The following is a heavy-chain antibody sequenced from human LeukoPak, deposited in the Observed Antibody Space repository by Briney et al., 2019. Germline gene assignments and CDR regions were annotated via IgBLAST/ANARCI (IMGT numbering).Heavy chain of an antibody. J-gene: IGHJ4*02. V-gene: IGHV4-31*03. CDR2: IYYSGST. D-gene: IGHD2-21*02. CDR1: GGSISSGGYY. Sequence: SQTLSLTCTVSGGSISSGGYYWSWIRQHPGKGLEWIGYIYYSGSTYYNPSLKSRVTISVDTSRNQFSLKLSSVTAADTAVYYCARTVVVTATIPNYFDYWGQGTLVTVSS. CDR3: ARTVVVTATIPNYFDY.